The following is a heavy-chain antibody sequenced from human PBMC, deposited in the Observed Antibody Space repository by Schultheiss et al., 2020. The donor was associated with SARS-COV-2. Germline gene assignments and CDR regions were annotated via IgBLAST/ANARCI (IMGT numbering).Heavy chain of an antibody. V-gene: IGHV1-18*01. J-gene: IGHJ5*02. Sequence: ASVKVSCKASGYTFTSYGISWVRQAPGQGLEWMGWISAYNGNTNYAQKLQGRVTMTTDTSTSTAYMELSSLRSEDTAVYYCAREEEKYGYCSSTSCYFAFWFDPWGQGTLVTVSS. D-gene: IGHD2-2*03. CDR2: ISAYNGNT. CDR3: AREEEKYGYCSSTSCYFAFWFDP. CDR1: GYTFTSYG.